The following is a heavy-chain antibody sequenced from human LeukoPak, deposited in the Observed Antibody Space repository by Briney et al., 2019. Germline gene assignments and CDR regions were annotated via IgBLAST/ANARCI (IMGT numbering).Heavy chain of an antibody. CDR1: GGSISSSSYY. CDR2: IYYSGST. Sequence: SETLSLTCTVSGGSISSSSYYWGWIRQPPGKGLEWIGSIYYSGSTYYNPSLKSRVTISVDTSKNQFSLKLSSVTAADTAVYYCARLPGGAPDYWGQGTLVPVSS. D-gene: IGHD4-23*01. J-gene: IGHJ4*02. V-gene: IGHV4-39*01. CDR3: ARLPGGAPDY.